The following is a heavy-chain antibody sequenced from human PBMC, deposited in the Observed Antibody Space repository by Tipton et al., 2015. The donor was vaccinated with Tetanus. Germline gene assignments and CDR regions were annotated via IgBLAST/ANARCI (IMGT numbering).Heavy chain of an antibody. CDR3: ARDRGQQFVSDWFDP. V-gene: IGHV4-30-2*01. CDR2: IYQSGST. D-gene: IGHD6-6*01. Sequence: LRLSCTVSGGSINSPDYSWGWIRQPPGKGLEWIGYIYQSGSTSYNPSLASRGTITADKSKNQFSLNLRSVTAADTAVYYCARDRGQQFVSDWFDPWGQGTLVTVSS. J-gene: IGHJ5*02. CDR1: GGSINSPDYS.